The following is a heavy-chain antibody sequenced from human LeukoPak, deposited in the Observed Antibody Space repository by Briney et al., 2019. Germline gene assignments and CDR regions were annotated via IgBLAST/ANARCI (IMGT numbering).Heavy chain of an antibody. CDR1: GGSFSGYY. CDR2: INHSGST. J-gene: IGHJ5*02. D-gene: IGHD3-22*01. V-gene: IGHV4-34*01. Sequence: PSETLSLTCAVYGGSFSGYYWSWIRQAPGKGLEWIGEINHSGSTNYNPSLKSRVTISVDTSKNQFSLKLSSVTAADTAVYYCARGYYERSLTAWGQGTLVTVSS. CDR3: ARGYYERSLTA.